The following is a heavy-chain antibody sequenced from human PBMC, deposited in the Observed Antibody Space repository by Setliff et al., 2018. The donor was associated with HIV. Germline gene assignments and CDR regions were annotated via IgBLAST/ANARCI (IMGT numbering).Heavy chain of an antibody. V-gene: IGHV4-4*09. CDR3: ARSPSYRSSWEYYFDY. D-gene: IGHD6-13*01. Sequence: ETLSLTCTVSGGSISSYYWSWIRQSPGKGLEWIGYIYTSRGTNYNHSLRTRVIISVDTSNQFSLKLSSVTAADAAVYYCARSPSYRSSWEYYFDYWGQGILVTVSS. CDR2: IYTSRGT. J-gene: IGHJ4*02. CDR1: GGSISSYY.